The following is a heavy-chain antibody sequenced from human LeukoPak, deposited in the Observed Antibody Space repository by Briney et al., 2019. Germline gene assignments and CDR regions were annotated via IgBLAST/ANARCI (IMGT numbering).Heavy chain of an antibody. CDR3: ARRAGAYSHPYDY. CDR1: GDSLSSGGYS. CDR2: IRYSGST. Sequence: KSSETLSLTCEVSGDSLSSGGYSWSWIRQPPGKGLEWIGYIRYSGSTYYNPSLKSRLTMSVEASKTQFSLRLSSVTAADTAVYYCARRAGAYSHPYDYWGQGTLVTVSS. D-gene: IGHD4/OR15-4a*01. J-gene: IGHJ4*02. V-gene: IGHV4-30-4*07.